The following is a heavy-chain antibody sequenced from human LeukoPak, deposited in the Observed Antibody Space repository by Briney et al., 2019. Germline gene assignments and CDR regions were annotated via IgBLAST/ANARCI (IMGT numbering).Heavy chain of an antibody. Sequence: GGSLRLSCAASGFTFSSSWMSWVRQAPGKGLEWVSNIKPDGSEKYYVDSVKGRFTISRDNAKNSLYLQMNSLRAEDTALYYCARDTVGVTDYWGQGTLVTVSS. J-gene: IGHJ4*02. D-gene: IGHD1-26*01. CDR3: ARDTVGVTDY. V-gene: IGHV3-7*01. CDR1: GFTFSSSW. CDR2: IKPDGSEK.